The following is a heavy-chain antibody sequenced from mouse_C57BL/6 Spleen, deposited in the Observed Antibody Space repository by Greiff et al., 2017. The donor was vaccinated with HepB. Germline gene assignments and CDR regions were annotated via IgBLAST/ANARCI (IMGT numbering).Heavy chain of an antibody. CDR1: GYTFTDYE. V-gene: IGHV1-15*01. D-gene: IGHD2-4*01. CDR2: IDPETGGT. Sequence: QVQLQQSGAELVRPGASVTLSCKASGYTFTDYELHWVKQTPVHGLEWIGAIDPETGGTAYNQKFKGKAILTADKSSSTAYMELRSLTSEDSAVYCCTRIYYDYDEGYFDYWGQGTTLTVSS. CDR3: TRIYYDYDEGYFDY. J-gene: IGHJ2*01.